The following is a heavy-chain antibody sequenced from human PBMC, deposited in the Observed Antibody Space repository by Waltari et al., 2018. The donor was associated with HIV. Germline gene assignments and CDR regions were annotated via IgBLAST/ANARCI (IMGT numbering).Heavy chain of an antibody. D-gene: IGHD5-18*01. J-gene: IGHJ4*02. CDR2: INHSGST. CDR3: ARGVDTAMVTVDY. CDR1: GGSFSGYY. Sequence: QVQLQQWGAGLLKPSETLSLTCAVYGGSFSGYYWRWIRRPPGKGLGWIGEINHSGSTNYNPSLKSRVTISVDTSKNQFSLKLSSVTAADTAVYYCARGVDTAMVTVDYWGQGTLVTVSS. V-gene: IGHV4-34*01.